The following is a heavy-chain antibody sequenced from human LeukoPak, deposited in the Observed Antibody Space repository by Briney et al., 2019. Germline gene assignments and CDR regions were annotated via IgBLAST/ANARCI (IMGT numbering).Heavy chain of an antibody. CDR2: IIPIFGTA. Sequence: ASVKVSCKASGGTFSSYAISWVRQAPRQGLEWMGGIIPIFGTANYAQKFQGRVTITADKSTSTAYMELSSLRSEDTAVYYCARDEVVVVAPAGDYYYYGMDVWGKGTTVTVSS. J-gene: IGHJ6*04. CDR1: GGTFSSYA. D-gene: IGHD2-2*01. V-gene: IGHV1-69*06. CDR3: ARDEVVVVAPAGDYYYYGMDV.